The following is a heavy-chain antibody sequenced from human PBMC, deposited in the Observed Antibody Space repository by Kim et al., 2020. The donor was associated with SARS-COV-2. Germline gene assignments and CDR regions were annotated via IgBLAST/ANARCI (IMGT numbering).Heavy chain of an antibody. CDR3: ATNWNLDY. Sequence: GNTYSADSVKGRLTISRDNPKNKVYLQMNSLRAEDTAVYYCATNWNLDYWGQGTLVTVSS. V-gene: IGHV3-23*01. CDR2: GNT. J-gene: IGHJ4*02. D-gene: IGHD1-1*01.